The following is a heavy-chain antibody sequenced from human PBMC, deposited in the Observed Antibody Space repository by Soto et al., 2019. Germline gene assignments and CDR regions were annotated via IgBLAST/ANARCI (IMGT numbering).Heavy chain of an antibody. CDR2: IIPTLGIA. V-gene: IGHV1-69*02. CDR1: GGTFSSYT. J-gene: IGHJ6*02. D-gene: IGHD2-21*02. Sequence: ASVKVSCKASGGTFSSYTISWVRQAPGQGLEWMGRIIPTLGIANYAQKFQGRVTITADKSTSTAYMELSSLRSEDTAVYYCARVVTAKYYYYGMDVWGQGTTVTISS. CDR3: ARVVTAKYYYYGMDV.